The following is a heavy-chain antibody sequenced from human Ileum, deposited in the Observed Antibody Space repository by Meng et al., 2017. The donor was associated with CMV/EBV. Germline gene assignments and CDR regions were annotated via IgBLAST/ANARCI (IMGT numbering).Heavy chain of an antibody. J-gene: IGHJ6*02. CDR2: IHYSGST. CDR3: ARDFPWDYGLDV. Sequence: QLQLQESGPGLVKPSETLSLTCTVSGASISNNNYYWAWIRQPPGKGLEWFGTIHYSGSTFYNPSLESRVTISIDTYKNQFFLNLNSVTAADTAIYYCARDFPWDYGLDVWGQGTAVTVSS. CDR1: GASISNNNYY. V-gene: IGHV4-39*07. D-gene: IGHD7-27*01.